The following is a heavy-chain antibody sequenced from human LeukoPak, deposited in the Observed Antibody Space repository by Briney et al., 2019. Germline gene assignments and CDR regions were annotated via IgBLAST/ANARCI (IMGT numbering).Heavy chain of an antibody. CDR1: GFIFSSYA. Sequence: GGSLRLSCAASGFIFSSYAMSWVRQSPGKGLEWVSGITNIGGSAYYAESVKGRFTISRDNAKNSLYLQMNSLRAEDTALYYCAKDNDSSGYYGNWGQGTLVTVSS. J-gene: IGHJ4*02. D-gene: IGHD3-22*01. CDR3: AKDNDSSGYYGN. V-gene: IGHV3-23*01. CDR2: ITNIGGSA.